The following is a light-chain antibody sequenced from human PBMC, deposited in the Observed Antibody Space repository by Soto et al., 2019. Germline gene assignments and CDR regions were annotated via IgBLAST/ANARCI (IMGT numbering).Light chain of an antibody. V-gene: IGLV3-21*03. J-gene: IGLJ3*02. Sequence: SYELTQPPSVSVAPEKTATITCGGDRIVTNAVHWYQQKPGQAPLLVVYYDRDRPSGIPERISGSTSGNTATLTISRVEAGDEADYYCQLWDSSIDQGVFGGGTKLTVL. CDR1: RIVTNA. CDR2: YDR. CDR3: QLWDSSIDQGV.